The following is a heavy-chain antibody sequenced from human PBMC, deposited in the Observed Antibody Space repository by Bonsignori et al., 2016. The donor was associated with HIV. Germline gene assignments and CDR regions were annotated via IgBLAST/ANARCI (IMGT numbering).Heavy chain of an antibody. D-gene: IGHD3-10*01. J-gene: IGHJ5*02. Sequence: QLQESGPGLVRPSETLSLTCSXSGDSISKSTFYWAWIRQPPGKGLEWIGSISHGGSTFYNPSLKSRVTMSVDTSNNRFSLTLSSVTVADTTVYYCAKRGDFGPGYWFDPWGQGTLVTVSS. CDR3: AKRGDFGPGYWFDP. CDR2: ISHGGST. CDR1: GDSISKSTFY. V-gene: IGHV4-39*01.